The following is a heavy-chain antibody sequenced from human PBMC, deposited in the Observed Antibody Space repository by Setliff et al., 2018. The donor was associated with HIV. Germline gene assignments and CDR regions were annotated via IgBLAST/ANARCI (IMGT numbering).Heavy chain of an antibody. V-gene: IGHV4-34*01. J-gene: IGHJ6*02. CDR1: GGSLTNYY. CDR2: VTDGGYT. Sequence: TSETLSLTCNVYGGSLTNYYWTWVRHAPGKGLEWIGEVTDGGYTNYNPSLKSRVTISTDTSKRLLSLKLTSVTVADTAVYYCVRGRDCGGADCLIRYYYYTGLGVWGQGTTVTVSS. CDR3: VRGRDCGGADCLIRYYYYTGLGV. D-gene: IGHD2-21*01.